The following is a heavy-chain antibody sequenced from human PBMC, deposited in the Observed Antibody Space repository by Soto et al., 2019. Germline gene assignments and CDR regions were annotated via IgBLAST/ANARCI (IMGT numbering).Heavy chain of an antibody. CDR3: AREQYYYGSGSYYKLFDY. Sequence: QVQLQESGPGLVKPSETLSLTCTVSGGSISSYYWSWIRQPPGKGLEWIGYIYYSGSTNYNPSLKSRVTISVDTSKNQFSLKLSSVTAADTAVYYCAREQYYYGSGSYYKLFDYWGQGTLVTVSS. J-gene: IGHJ4*02. CDR1: GGSISSYY. D-gene: IGHD3-10*01. V-gene: IGHV4-59*01. CDR2: IYYSGST.